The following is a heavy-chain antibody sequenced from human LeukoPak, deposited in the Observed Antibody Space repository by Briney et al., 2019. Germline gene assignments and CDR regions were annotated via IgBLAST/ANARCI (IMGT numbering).Heavy chain of an antibody. CDR2: INPNSGGT. Sequence: VASVKVSCKASGYTFTGYYMHWVRQAPGQGLEWMGWINPNSGGTNYAQKFQGRVTMTRDTSISTAYMELSRLRSDDTAVYYCARELYYDSSGYPSLIWGQGTLVTVSS. CDR1: GYTFTGYY. CDR3: ARELYYDSSGYPSLI. V-gene: IGHV1-2*02. D-gene: IGHD3-22*01. J-gene: IGHJ4*02.